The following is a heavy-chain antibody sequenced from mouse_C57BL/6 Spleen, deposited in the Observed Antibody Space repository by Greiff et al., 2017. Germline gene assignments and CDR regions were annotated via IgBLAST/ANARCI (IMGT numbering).Heavy chain of an antibody. CDR2: IYPGDGDT. CDR1: GYAFSSSW. D-gene: IGHD2-14*01. J-gene: IGHJ4*01. V-gene: IGHV1-82*01. CDR3: ARVHGEYAMDD. Sequence: QVQLQQSGPELVKPGASVKISCKASGYAFSSSWMNWVKQRPGKGLEWIGRIYPGDGDTNYNGKFKGKATLTADKSSSTAYMQLSSLTSEDSAVNFCARVHGEYAMDDWGKGTSVTVSS.